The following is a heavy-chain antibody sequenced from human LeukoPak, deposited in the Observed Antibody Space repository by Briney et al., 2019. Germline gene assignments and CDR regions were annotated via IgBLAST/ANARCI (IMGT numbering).Heavy chain of an antibody. V-gene: IGHV4-59*01. Sequence: SETLSLTCTVSGGSISTYYWSWIRQPPGKGLEWLGYIYYSGSINYNPSLKSRVTISVDTSENQFSLKLSSVTAADTAVYYCARALYNRFFDYWGQGTLVTVSS. D-gene: IGHD1-1*01. CDR2: IYYSGSI. J-gene: IGHJ4*02. CDR3: ARALYNRFFDY. CDR1: GGSISTYY.